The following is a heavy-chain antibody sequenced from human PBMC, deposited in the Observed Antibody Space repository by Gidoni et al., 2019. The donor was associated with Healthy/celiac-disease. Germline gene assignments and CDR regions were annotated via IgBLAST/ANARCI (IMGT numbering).Heavy chain of an antibody. D-gene: IGHD6-6*01. Sequence: EVPLVESGGGLIQPGGSLRLSCAAAGFTVSSHYMSWVLQAPGKGREWVSVISSGGVTDYAAPVQCRFTISRDNSKHPLYLQINSLRAEDTAVYYCARVFAAPGIDYWVQGTLVTVSS. J-gene: IGHJ4*02. CDR3: ARVFAAPGIDY. CDR2: ISSGGVT. V-gene: IGHV3-53*01. CDR1: GFTVSSHY.